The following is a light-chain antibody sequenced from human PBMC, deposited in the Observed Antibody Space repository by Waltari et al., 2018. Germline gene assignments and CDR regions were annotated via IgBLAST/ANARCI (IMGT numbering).Light chain of an antibody. CDR1: KNDIGAYNF. CDR2: EAT. Sequence: QSALTHPAPLSGSPGPSIPTASPGTKNDIGAYNFVSWFQQFPGQAPKLIVSEATKRPSGVSFRFSGSKSGNTASLTITGLQAEDEADYYCCSYAGGSRVIFGGGTKLTVL. J-gene: IGLJ2*01. V-gene: IGLV2-23*01. CDR3: CSYAGGSRVI.